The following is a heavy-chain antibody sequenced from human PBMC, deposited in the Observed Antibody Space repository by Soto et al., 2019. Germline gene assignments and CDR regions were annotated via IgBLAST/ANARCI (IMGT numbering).Heavy chain of an antibody. J-gene: IGHJ3*02. Sequence: PGGSLRLSCAASGFTFSSYDMHWVRQATGKGLEWVSAIGTAGDTYYPGSVKGRFTISRENAKNSLYLQMNSLRAEDTAVYYCARGVITIFGVAEDAFDIWGQGTMVTVSS. CDR1: GFTFSSYD. CDR2: IGTAGDT. CDR3: ARGVITIFGVAEDAFDI. D-gene: IGHD3-3*01. V-gene: IGHV3-13*01.